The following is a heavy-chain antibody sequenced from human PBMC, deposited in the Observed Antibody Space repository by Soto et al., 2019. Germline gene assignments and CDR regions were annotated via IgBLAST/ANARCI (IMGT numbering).Heavy chain of an antibody. J-gene: IGHJ4*02. CDR3: ARQYGAGSYFCDY. V-gene: IGHV3-30*14. D-gene: IGHD3-10*01. CDR1: GFSFNFYA. Sequence: QVQLVESGGGVVQPGRSLRISCAATGFSFNFYAMYWVRQAPGKGLEWVAMISNDGSSENYADSVRGRFIISRDNSKNTLYLQMNSLRAEDTAVYYCARQYGAGSYFCDYWGQGTPVTVSS. CDR2: ISNDGSSE.